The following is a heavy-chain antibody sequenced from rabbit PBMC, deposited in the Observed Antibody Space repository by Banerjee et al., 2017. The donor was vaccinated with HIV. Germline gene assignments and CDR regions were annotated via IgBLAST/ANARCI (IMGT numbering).Heavy chain of an antibody. CDR2: RYADSRGTP. D-gene: IGHD2-1*01. Sequence: QSLEESGGDLVKPGASLTLTCTASGFSFNSNYNMCWVRQAPGKGLEWIACRYADSRGTPYYASWAKGRFTISRTSSTTVTLQMTSLTAADTATYFCARDVEGNGAYYFSLWGPGTLVTVS. CDR1: GFSFNSNYN. CDR3: ARDVEGNGAYYFSL. J-gene: IGHJ4*01. V-gene: IGHV1S40*01.